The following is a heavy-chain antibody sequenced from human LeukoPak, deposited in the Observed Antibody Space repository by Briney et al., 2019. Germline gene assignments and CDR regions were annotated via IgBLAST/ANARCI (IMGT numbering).Heavy chain of an antibody. V-gene: IGHV3-30*02. Sequence: PGGSLRLSCAASGFTFSSYAMSRVRQAPGKGLEWVAVIWYGGSNKYYADSVKGRFTISRDNSKNTLYLQMNKLRAEDTAVYYCAKDGGNYYSVYFDSCGQGTLGTVSS. D-gene: IGHD2-15*01. J-gene: IGHJ4*02. CDR1: GFTFSSYA. CDR3: AKDGGNYYSVYFDS. CDR2: IWYGGSNK.